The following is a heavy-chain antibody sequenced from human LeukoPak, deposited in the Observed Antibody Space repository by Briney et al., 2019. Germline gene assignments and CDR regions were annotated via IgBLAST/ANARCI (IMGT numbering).Heavy chain of an antibody. V-gene: IGHV3-7*04. CDR1: GFTFSNYA. Sequence: PGGSLRLSCAASGFTFSNYAMSWVRQAPGKGLEWVANIKQDGSEKYYVDSVKGRFTISRDNAKNSLYLQMYSLRAEDTAVYYCARGLDCSSASCYGLYAFDIWGQGTMVTVSS. D-gene: IGHD2-2*01. J-gene: IGHJ3*02. CDR2: IKQDGSEK. CDR3: ARGLDCSSASCYGLYAFDI.